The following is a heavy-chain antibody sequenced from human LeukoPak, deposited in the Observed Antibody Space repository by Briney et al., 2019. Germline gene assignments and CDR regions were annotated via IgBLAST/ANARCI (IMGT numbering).Heavy chain of an antibody. V-gene: IGHV4-61*02. CDR2: IYTSGST. CDR1: GGSISSGSYY. CDR3: ARDLRYSGYGGFDP. Sequence: PSETLSLTCTVSGGSISSGSYYWSWIRQPAGKGLEWIGRIYTSGSTNYNPSLKSRVTISVDTSKNQFSLKLSSVTAADTAVYYCARDLRYSGYGGFDPWGQGTLVTVSS. D-gene: IGHD5-12*01. J-gene: IGHJ5*02.